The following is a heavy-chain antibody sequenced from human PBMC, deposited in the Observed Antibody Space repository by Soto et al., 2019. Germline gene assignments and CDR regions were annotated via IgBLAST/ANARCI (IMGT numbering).Heavy chain of an antibody. CDR2: IYESGST. V-gene: IGHV4-34*07. Sequence: SETLSLTCAVYGESLNYYYWSWIRQSPGQGLEWIGEIYESGSTNYNPSLKSRATISAVWSAQQMSLKTEDTAVYYCTADLPTPIPQVDHWGQGTLVTVSS. J-gene: IGHJ4*02. CDR1: GESLNYYY. D-gene: IGHD2-21*01. CDR3: TPIPQVDH.